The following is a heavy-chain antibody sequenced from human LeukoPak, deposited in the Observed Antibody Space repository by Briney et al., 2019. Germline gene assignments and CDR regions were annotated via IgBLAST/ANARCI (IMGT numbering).Heavy chain of an antibody. J-gene: IGHJ4*02. Sequence: GGSLRLSRAASGFTFSSYAMSWVRQAPGKGLEWVSAISGSGDSTYYGDSVKGRFTISRDNSKNTLYLQMNSLRAEDTAVYYCAKTRPLDSSSWSHGDYWGQGTLVTVSS. V-gene: IGHV3-23*01. CDR2: ISGSGDST. CDR3: AKTRPLDSSSWSHGDY. D-gene: IGHD6-13*01. CDR1: GFTFSSYA.